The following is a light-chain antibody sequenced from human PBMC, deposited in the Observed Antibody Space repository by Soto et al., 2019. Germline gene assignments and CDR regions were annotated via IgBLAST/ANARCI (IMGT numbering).Light chain of an antibody. V-gene: IGLV2-14*01. CDR3: SAFTTDSTVI. J-gene: IGLJ2*01. CDR2: EVS. CDR1: NSDIGAYVF. Sequence: QSALTQPASVSGSPGQSITISCTGTNSDIGAYVFVSWYQQHPGKAPKLIIYEVSKRPSGVSNRFSGSKSGYTASLTISGLQAEDECHYYCSAFTTDSTVILGGGTKLTVL.